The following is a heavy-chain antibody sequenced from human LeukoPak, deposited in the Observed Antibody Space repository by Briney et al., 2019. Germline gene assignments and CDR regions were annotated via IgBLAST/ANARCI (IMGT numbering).Heavy chain of an antibody. CDR1: GGSISSSSHY. Sequence: PSETLSLTCTVSGGSISSSSHYWGWIRQPPGKGLEWIGSIYYSGSTYYNPSLKSRVTISVDTSKNQFSLKPSSVTAADTAVYYCARRGRDYYYGMDVWGQGTTVTVSS. J-gene: IGHJ6*02. V-gene: IGHV4-39*01. CDR3: ARRGRDYYYGMDV. D-gene: IGHD3-16*01. CDR2: IYYSGST.